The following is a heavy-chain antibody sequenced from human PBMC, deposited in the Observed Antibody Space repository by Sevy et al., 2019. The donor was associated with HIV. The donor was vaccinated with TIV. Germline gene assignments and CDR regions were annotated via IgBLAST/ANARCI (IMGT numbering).Heavy chain of an antibody. Sequence: GAPKLPLSSLWFNVRKLLMKRGPPASGEGAEVGGNINQEGGEKNYLDSVKGRFFVSRDNAKNSLYLQMDSLRAEDTAVYYCAREQITGAKPDYFDYWGQGTLVTVSS. CDR3: AREQITGAKPDYFDY. J-gene: IGHJ4*02. CDR1: FNVRKLL. CDR2: INQEGGEK. D-gene: IGHD1-7*01. V-gene: IGHV3-7*01.